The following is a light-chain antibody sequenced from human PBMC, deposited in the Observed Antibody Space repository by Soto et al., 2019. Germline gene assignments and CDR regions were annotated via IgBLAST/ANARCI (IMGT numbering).Light chain of an antibody. CDR2: GAS. CDR3: QQYDESLT. Sequence: EIVLTQSPGTLSLSPGERATLSCRASQSVSSAYLAWYQQKPGQAPRLLIYGASSRATGIPDRFSGSGSATDFTLTISRLEPEDFAVYYCQQYDESLTFGGGTKVEIK. CDR1: QSVSSAY. V-gene: IGKV3-20*01. J-gene: IGKJ4*01.